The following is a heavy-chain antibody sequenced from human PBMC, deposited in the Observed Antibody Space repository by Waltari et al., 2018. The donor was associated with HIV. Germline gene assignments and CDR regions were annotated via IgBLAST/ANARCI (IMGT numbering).Heavy chain of an antibody. CDR1: GGSLTCSY. D-gene: IGHD4-17*01. V-gene: IGHV4-34*02. CDR2: VYHDGST. Sequence: QLQLQQLGAGLLKPPETLSLTCGVYGGSLTCSYWSWIRQPPGKGLEWIGEVYHDGSTNYNPSLTSRATVLIDTSENQFSLKLTSVTAADTAVYYCARGTQRGTTVTIWVRRYFDYWGQGTLVTVSS. CDR3: ARGTQRGTTVTIWVRRYFDY. J-gene: IGHJ4*02.